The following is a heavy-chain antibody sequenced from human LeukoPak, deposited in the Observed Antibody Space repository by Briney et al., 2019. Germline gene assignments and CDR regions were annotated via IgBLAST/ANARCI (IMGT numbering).Heavy chain of an antibody. J-gene: IGHJ4*02. V-gene: IGHV4-34*01. CDR1: GGSFSGYY. CDR3: AKDRGGGWLQSSLDDY. D-gene: IGHD5-24*01. Sequence: SETLSLTCAVYGGSFSGYYWSWIRQPPGKGLEWIGEINHSGSTNYNPSLKSRVTISVDTSKNQFSLKLSSVTAADTAVYYCAKDRGGGWLQSSLDDYWGQGTLVTVSS. CDR2: INHSGST.